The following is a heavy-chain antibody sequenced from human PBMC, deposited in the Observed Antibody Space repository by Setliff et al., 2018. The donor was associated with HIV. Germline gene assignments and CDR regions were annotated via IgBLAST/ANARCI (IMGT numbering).Heavy chain of an antibody. CDR1: GFSFGGYW. CDR3: AKCGGTCWHNFFGP. D-gene: IGHD2-15*01. J-gene: IGHJ5*02. V-gene: IGHV3-7*03. CDR2: IKQDGSEK. Sequence: GGSLRLSCAASGFSFGGYWMSRVRQAPGKGLEWVANIKQDGSEKYYVDSVKGRFTISRDNAKNSLYLQMHSLRVEDTAVYYCAKCGGTCWHNFFGPWGQGTLVTVSS.